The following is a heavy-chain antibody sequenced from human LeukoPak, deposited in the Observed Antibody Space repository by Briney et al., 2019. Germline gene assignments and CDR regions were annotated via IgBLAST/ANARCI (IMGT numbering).Heavy chain of an antibody. D-gene: IGHD6-6*01. CDR1: GYTFTSYG. Sequence: GASVKVSCKPSGYTFTSYGIRWVRQAPGQGLEWMGWISAYNGNTNYAQKLQGRVTMTTDTPTSTAYMELRSLRSDDTAVYYCARDGAARPPDYWGQGTLVTVSS. V-gene: IGHV1-18*01. CDR3: ARDGAARPPDY. CDR2: ISAYNGNT. J-gene: IGHJ4*02.